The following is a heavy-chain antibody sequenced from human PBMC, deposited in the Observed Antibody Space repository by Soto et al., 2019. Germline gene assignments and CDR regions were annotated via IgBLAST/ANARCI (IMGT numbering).Heavy chain of an antibody. J-gene: IGHJ3*01. CDR2: INPDNGNT. CDR1: GFTFGDNL. CDR3: AREILSAGPRGNDAFDV. V-gene: IGHV1-3*01. Sequence: QVQLVQSGAEVRKPGASVNISCWDSGFTFGDNLINWVRQAPGQSLEWMGWINPDNGNTQYSQTFQGRVTISRHSLAGIAYLGVTDQPSYATAVSYWAREILSAGPRGNDAFDVWCQGTMVTVSS. D-gene: IGHD1-26*01.